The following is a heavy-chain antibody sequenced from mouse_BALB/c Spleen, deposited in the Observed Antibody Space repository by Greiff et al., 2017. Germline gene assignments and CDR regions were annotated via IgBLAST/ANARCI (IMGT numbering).Heavy chain of an antibody. V-gene: IGHV1-31*01. CDR1: GYSFTGYY. CDR3: ARPLYDYDGYAMDY. J-gene: IGHJ4*01. D-gene: IGHD2-4*01. CDR2: INPYNGAT. Sequence: VQLQQSGPELVKPGASVKISCKASGYSFTGYYMHWVKQSHVKSLEWIGRINPYNGATSYNQNFKDKASLTVDKSSSTAYMELHSLTSEDSALYYCARPLYDYDGYAMDYWGQGTSVTVSS.